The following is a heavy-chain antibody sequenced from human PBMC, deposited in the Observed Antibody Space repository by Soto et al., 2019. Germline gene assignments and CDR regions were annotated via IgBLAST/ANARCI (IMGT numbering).Heavy chain of an antibody. V-gene: IGHV4-34*01. CDR1: GGSFSGYY. Sequence: QVQLQQWGAGLLKPSETLSLTCAVYGGSFSGYYWSWIRQPPGKGLEWIGEINHSGSTNYNPSLKSRVTISVDTSKNQFSLKLSSVTAADTAVYYCARGEQQLVRGFYYFDYWGQGTLVTVSS. CDR3: ARGEQQLVRGFYYFDY. CDR2: INHSGST. D-gene: IGHD6-13*01. J-gene: IGHJ4*02.